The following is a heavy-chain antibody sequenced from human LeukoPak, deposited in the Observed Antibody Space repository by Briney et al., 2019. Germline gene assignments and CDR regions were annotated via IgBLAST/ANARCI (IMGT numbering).Heavy chain of an antibody. D-gene: IGHD3-22*01. V-gene: IGHV1-24*01. CDR2: FDPEDGET. CDR3: ATKRTYYDSSGYPIQDAFDI. CDR1: GYTLTELS. Sequence: GASVKVPCKVSGYTLTELSMHWVRQAPGKGLEWMGGFDPEDGETIYAQKFQGRVTMTEDTSTDTAYMELSSLRSEDTAVYYCATKRTYYDSSGYPIQDAFDIWGQGTMVTVSS. J-gene: IGHJ3*02.